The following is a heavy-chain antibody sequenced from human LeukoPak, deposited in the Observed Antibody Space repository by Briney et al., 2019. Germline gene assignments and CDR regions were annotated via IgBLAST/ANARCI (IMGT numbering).Heavy chain of an antibody. CDR3: AREHCSSSSCHLDY. CDR1: GFTFSSYW. D-gene: IGHD2-2*01. V-gene: IGHV3-7*01. CDR2: IKQDGSEK. Sequence: GGSLRLSCAASGFTFSSYWMSWVRQAPGKGLEWVANIKQDGSEKYYVNSVRGRFSISRDSAKNSLYLQMNSLRAEDTAVYYCAREHCSSSSCHLDYWGQGTLVTVSS. J-gene: IGHJ4*02.